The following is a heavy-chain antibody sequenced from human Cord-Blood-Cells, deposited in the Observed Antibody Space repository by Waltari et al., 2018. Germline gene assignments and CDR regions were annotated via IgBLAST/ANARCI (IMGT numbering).Heavy chain of an antibody. CDR3: ARDPGIGGATLGAFDI. D-gene: IGHD1-26*01. Sequence: QVQLVQSGAEVKKPGASVKVSCKASGYTFTGYYMHWVRQAPGQGLEWSGWIHPNSGGSNYAQKLQVRVTMTRDPSIRQAYLGRGRLRSDDTAVYYCARDPGIGGATLGAFDIWGQGTMVTVSS. CDR2: IHPNSGGS. CDR1: GYTFTGYY. V-gene: IGHV1-2*02. J-gene: IGHJ3*02.